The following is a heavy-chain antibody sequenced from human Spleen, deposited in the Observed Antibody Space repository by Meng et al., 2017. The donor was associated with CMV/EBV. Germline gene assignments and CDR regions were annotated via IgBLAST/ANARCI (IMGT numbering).Heavy chain of an antibody. V-gene: IGHV4-38-2*02. CDR1: GYSISSGYY. CDR3: ARVPTHDFWSGYTYYYYGMDV. CDR2: IYHSGIT. D-gene: IGHD3-3*01. Sequence: SETLSLTCTVSGYSISSGYYWGWIRQPPGKGLEWIGSIYHSGITYYNPSLKSRVTISVDTSKNPFSLKLSSLTAADTAVYYCARVPTHDFWSGYTYYYYGMDVWGQGTTVTVSS. J-gene: IGHJ6*02.